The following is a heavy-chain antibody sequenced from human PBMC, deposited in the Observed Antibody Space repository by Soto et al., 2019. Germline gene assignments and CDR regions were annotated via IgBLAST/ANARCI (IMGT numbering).Heavy chain of an antibody. J-gene: IGHJ6*02. CDR3: ARHYGCYSGSCYNMDV. D-gene: IGHD3-22*01. Sequence: SETLSLTCTVSGGSISSSSYYWGWIRQPPGKGLEWIGSFYYSGNTYYSPSLKSRVTISVDTSKNQFSLKLNSVTAADTAVYYCARHYGCYSGSCYNMDVWGQGTTVTVSS. CDR1: GGSISSSSYY. V-gene: IGHV4-39*01. CDR2: FYYSGNT.